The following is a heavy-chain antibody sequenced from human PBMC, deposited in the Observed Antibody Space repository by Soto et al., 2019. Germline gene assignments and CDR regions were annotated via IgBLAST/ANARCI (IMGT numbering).Heavy chain of an antibody. D-gene: IGHD3-9*01. CDR3: ARLRYFDWLSPFDP. V-gene: IGHV3-11*01. CDR2: ISSSGSTI. CDR1: GFTFSDYY. J-gene: IGHJ5*02. Sequence: LRLSCAASGFTFSDYYMSWIRQAPGKGLEWVSYISSSGSTIYYADSVKGRFTISRDNAKNSLYLQMNSLRAEDTAVYYCARLRYFDWLSPFDPWGQGTLVTVSS.